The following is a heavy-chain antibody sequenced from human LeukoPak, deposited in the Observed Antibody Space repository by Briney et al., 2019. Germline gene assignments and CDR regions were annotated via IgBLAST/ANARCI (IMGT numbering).Heavy chain of an antibody. CDR2: ISGSGGST. J-gene: IGHJ4*02. V-gene: IGHV3-23*01. Sequence: GGSLRLSCAASGFTFSSYAMSWVRQAPGKGLEWVSAISGSGGSTYYADSVKGRFTISRDNSKNTLYLQMNSLRAEDTVVYYCAKGGYSSSWYPFDYWGQGTLVTVSS. D-gene: IGHD6-13*01. CDR1: GFTFSSYA. CDR3: AKGGYSSSWYPFDY.